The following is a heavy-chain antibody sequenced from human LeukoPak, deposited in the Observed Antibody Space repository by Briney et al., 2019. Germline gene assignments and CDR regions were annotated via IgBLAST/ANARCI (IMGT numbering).Heavy chain of an antibody. Sequence: PGGSLRLSCAASGFTFSSYSMNWVRQAPGKGLEWVSFISSSSSYIYYADSVKGRFTISRDNAKNSLYLQMNSLRAEDTAVYYCARGPMTVITLGGQGTLVSVSS. CDR2: ISSSSSYI. J-gene: IGHJ4*02. D-gene: IGHD2/OR15-2a*01. CDR3: ARGPMTVITL. V-gene: IGHV3-21*01. CDR1: GFTFSSYS.